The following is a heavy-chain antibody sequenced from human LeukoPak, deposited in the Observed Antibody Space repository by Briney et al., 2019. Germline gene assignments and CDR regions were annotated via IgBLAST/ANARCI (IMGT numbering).Heavy chain of an antibody. CDR2: IYSGGTT. D-gene: IGHD2-2*01. CDR1: GFTVSSNS. Sequence: GGSLRLSCTVSGFTVSSNSMSWVRQAPGKGLEWVSFIYSGGTTHYSASSKGRFTISRDNAKNSLYLKMNSLRAEDTAGDYCARYCTSTSCHPYYYYMDVWGKGTTVTVSS. J-gene: IGHJ6*03. CDR3: ARYCTSTSCHPYYYYMDV. V-gene: IGHV3-66*01.